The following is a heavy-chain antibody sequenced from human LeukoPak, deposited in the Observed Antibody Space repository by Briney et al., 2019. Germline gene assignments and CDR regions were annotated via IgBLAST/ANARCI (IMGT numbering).Heavy chain of an antibody. CDR1: GINFRGYW. J-gene: IGHJ4*02. Sequence: GGSLRLSCAVSGINFRGYWMAWVRQAPGKGLEWVANMKQDGSEKYYVDSVKGRFTISRDNAKNSLYLEMNSLRVEDTAVYYWAENLGHTGYDLYDYWGQGTLVTVSS. V-gene: IGHV3-7*01. D-gene: IGHD5-12*01. CDR3: AENLGHTGYDLYDY. CDR2: MKQDGSEK.